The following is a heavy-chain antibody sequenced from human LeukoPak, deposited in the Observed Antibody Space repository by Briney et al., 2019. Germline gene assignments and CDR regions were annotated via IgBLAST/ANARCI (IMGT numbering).Heavy chain of an antibody. CDR2: ISNSDYNT. V-gene: IGHV3-23*01. Sequence: GGSLRLSCAASGFTFSNYGMSWVRQAPGKGLQWVSGISNSDYNTYYTDSVKGRFTISRDNSKNTLYLQMNSLTADDTAIYYCAKATGTLGNWGQGTLVTVSS. J-gene: IGHJ4*02. D-gene: IGHD1-1*01. CDR1: GFTFSNYG. CDR3: AKATGTLGN.